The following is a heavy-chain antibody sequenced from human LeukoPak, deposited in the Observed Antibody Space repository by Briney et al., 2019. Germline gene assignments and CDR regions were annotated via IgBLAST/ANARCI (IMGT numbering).Heavy chain of an antibody. V-gene: IGHV3-53*01. CDR2: IYSGGST. CDR1: GFTVSSNH. Sequence: GGSLRLSCAASGFTVSSNHMSWVRQAPGKGLEWVSAIYSGGSTYSTDSVKGRFTISRDNSKNSLYLQMNSLRAEDTAVYYCVKAFTYYYDSSGYYHDAFDIWGQGTMVTVSS. J-gene: IGHJ3*02. D-gene: IGHD3-22*01. CDR3: VKAFTYYYDSSGYYHDAFDI.